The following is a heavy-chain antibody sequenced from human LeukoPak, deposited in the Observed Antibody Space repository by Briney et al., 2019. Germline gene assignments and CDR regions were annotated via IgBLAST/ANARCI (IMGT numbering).Heavy chain of an antibody. CDR3: ARDRAYSDGTSGWYGMDV. J-gene: IGHJ6*02. CDR2: IYYSGIT. D-gene: IGHD6-19*01. CDR1: GASIRSYY. V-gene: IGHV4-59*01. Sequence: PSETLSLTCTVYGASIRSYYWSWIRQPPGKGLEWIGYIYYSGITNCNPSLKSRVTISVDTSKNQFSLNLSSVTAADTAVYYCARDRAYSDGTSGWYGMDVWGQGTTVTVSS.